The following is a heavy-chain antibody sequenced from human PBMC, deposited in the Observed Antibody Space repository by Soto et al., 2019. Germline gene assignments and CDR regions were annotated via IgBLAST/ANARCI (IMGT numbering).Heavy chain of an antibody. V-gene: IGHV2-5*02. CDR2: IYWDDDK. Sequence: SGPTLVNPTQTLTLTCTFSGFSLSTSGVGVGWIRQPPGKALEWLALIYWDDDKHYSPSLKSRLTITRDTSKNQVVLTLTNMDPIDTATYYCARLPYNYRPGPFDYWGLGTLVTVSS. CDR1: GFSLSTSGVG. D-gene: IGHD5-18*01. CDR3: ARLPYNYRPGPFDY. J-gene: IGHJ4*02.